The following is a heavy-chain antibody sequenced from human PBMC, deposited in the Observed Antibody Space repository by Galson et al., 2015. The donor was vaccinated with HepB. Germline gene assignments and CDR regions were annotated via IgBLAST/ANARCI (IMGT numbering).Heavy chain of an antibody. CDR2: IKSKTDGGTT. D-gene: IGHD6-19*01. J-gene: IGHJ4*02. V-gene: IGHV3-15*01. Sequence: SLRLSCAASGITFSNVWMNWVRQAPGKGLEWVGRIKSKTDGGTTDYAAPVKGRFTISRDDSKNTLYLQMNSLKTEDTAVYYCTTDLSQWLDIYYFDYWGQGTLVTVSS. CDR1: GITFSNVW. CDR3: TTDLSQWLDIYYFDY.